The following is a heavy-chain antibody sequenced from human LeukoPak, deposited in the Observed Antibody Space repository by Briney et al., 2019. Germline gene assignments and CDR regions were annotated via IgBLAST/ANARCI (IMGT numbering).Heavy chain of an antibody. V-gene: IGHV3-30-3*01. J-gene: IGHJ3*02. D-gene: IGHD4-17*01. CDR2: ISYDGSNK. CDR3: ARDRGDYDAFDI. Sequence: GRSLRLSCAASGFTFSSYAMHWVRQAPGKGLEWVAVISYDGSNKYYADSVKGRFTISRDNSKNTLYLQMNSLRAEDTAVYYCARDRGDYDAFDIWGQGTMVTVSS. CDR1: GFTFSSYA.